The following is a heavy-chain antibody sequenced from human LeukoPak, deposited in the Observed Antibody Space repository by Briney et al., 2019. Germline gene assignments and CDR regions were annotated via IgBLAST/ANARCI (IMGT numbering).Heavy chain of an antibody. D-gene: IGHD4-17*01. CDR1: AGSINSGGYY. CDR2: IYYSGST. J-gene: IGHJ4*02. V-gene: IGHV4-31*03. Sequence: SETLSLTCTVSAGSINSGGYYWSWIRQLPGKGLQWIGYIYYSGSTSYSPSLKSRVTISVDTSKNQFSLKLSSVTAADTAVYYCAREPLYGDYVLDYWGQGTLVTVSS. CDR3: AREPLYGDYVLDY.